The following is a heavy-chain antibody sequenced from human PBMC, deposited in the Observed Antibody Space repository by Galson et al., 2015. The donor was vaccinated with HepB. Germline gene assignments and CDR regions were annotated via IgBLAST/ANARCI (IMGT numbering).Heavy chain of an antibody. Sequence: SVKVSCKASGYSFTDYYLNWVRQAPGQGLEWMGIINPSAGSTSYAQNFQDRVTMTRDTSTSTVYLELSSLRSEDTAVYYCARVVHELRLFPREFFFDYWGQGTLVTVSS. CDR2: INPSAGST. CDR1: GYSFTDYY. J-gene: IGHJ4*02. CDR3: ARVVHELRLFPREFFFDY. D-gene: IGHD3-3*01. V-gene: IGHV1-46*03.